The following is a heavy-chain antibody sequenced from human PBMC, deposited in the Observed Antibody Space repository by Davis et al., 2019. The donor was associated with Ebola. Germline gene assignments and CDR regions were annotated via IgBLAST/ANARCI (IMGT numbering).Heavy chain of an antibody. Sequence: SETLSLTCAVSGGSISSGGYYWSWIRQHPGKGLEWIGYIHDSGSTYYNPSLKSRVAISVDTSKNQFTLKLSSVTAVDTAVYYCARSSDSSGLLDWYYFDYWGQGTLVTVSS. V-gene: IGHV4-31*11. CDR2: IHDSGST. D-gene: IGHD3-22*01. CDR3: ARSSDSSGLLDWYYFDY. CDR1: GGSISSGGYY. J-gene: IGHJ4*02.